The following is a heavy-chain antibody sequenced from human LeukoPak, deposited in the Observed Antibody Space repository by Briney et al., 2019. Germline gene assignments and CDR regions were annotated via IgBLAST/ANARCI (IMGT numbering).Heavy chain of an antibody. J-gene: IGHJ4*02. Sequence: SETLSLTCNVSGGSINSRGYYWGWIRQSPGKGLEWIGSIYYSGSTYYNPSLKSRVTMSVDTSKNQFSLKLSSVTAADTAVYYCARQISSGWYGDYFDYWGQGTLVTVSS. V-gene: IGHV4-39*01. CDR3: ARQISSGWYGDYFDY. CDR2: IYYSGST. CDR1: GGSINSRGYY. D-gene: IGHD6-19*01.